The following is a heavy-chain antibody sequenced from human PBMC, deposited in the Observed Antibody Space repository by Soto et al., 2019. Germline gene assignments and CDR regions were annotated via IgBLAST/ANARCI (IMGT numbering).Heavy chain of an antibody. CDR3: ARVPWGRNVYYFDY. CDR2: IKQDGSEK. V-gene: IGHV3-7*01. D-gene: IGHD7-27*01. Sequence: EVQLVESGGGLVQPGGSLRLSCAASGFTFSSYWMSWVRQAPGKVLAWVANIKQDGSEKYYVDSVKGRFTISRDNAKNSLYLQMNGLRDEDTAVYYCARVPWGRNVYYFDYWGQGTLVTVSS. J-gene: IGHJ4*02. CDR1: GFTFSSYW.